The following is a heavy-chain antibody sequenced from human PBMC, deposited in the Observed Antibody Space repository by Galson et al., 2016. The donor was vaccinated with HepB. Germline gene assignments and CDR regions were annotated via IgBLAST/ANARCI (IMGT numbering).Heavy chain of an antibody. J-gene: IGHJ5*02. Sequence: TLSLTCAVSGGFISSGAYSWNWIRQPPGKGLEWIGYIYHSGDTYYNPSLKSRVDISVDKSKNQFSLKLNSLTAADTAVYYCASLSPAIAAATWGQGTLVTVSS. CDR3: ASLSPAIAAAT. V-gene: IGHV4-30-2*01. D-gene: IGHD6-13*01. CDR1: GGFISSGAYS. CDR2: IYHSGDT.